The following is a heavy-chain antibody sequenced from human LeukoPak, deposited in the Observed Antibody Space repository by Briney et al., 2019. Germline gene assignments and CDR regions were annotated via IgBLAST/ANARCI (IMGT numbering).Heavy chain of an antibody. V-gene: IGHV3-23*01. CDR2: ISGSGGTT. J-gene: IGHJ4*02. Sequence: PGGSLRLSCAASGFTFSSYGMNWVRQAPGKGLEWVSGISGSGGTTYYADSVKGRFTISRDNAKNSLYLQMNSLRAEDTAVYYCAGNYFDGPFDYWGQGTLVTVSS. CDR3: AGNYFDGPFDY. D-gene: IGHD3-9*01. CDR1: GFTFSSYG.